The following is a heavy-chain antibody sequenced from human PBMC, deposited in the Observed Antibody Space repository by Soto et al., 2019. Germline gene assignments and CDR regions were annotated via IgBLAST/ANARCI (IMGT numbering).Heavy chain of an antibody. CDR2: IYSGGST. V-gene: IGHV3-53*01. CDR3: ARSGYSYGPFDY. Sequence: EVQLVESGGGLIQPGGSLRLSCAASGFTVSSTYMSWVRQAPGKGLEWVSVIYSGGSTYYADSVKGRFTISRDNSKNTRYLQMNSLGAEDTAVYYCARSGYSYGPFDYWGQGTLVTVSS. J-gene: IGHJ4*02. D-gene: IGHD5-18*01. CDR1: GFTVSSTY.